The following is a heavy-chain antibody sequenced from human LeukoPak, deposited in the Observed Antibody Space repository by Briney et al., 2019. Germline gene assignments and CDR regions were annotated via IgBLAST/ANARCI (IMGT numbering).Heavy chain of an antibody. D-gene: IGHD3-10*01. J-gene: IGHJ4*02. CDR1: GVTFSSYA. Sequence: GGSLRLSCAASGVTFSSYAMSWVRQAPGKGLEWVSAISGSGGSTYYADSVKGRFTISRDNSKNTLYLQMNSLRAEDTAVYYCARGTWFGELSVDYWGQGTLVTVSS. V-gene: IGHV3-23*01. CDR3: ARGTWFGELSVDY. CDR2: ISGSGGST.